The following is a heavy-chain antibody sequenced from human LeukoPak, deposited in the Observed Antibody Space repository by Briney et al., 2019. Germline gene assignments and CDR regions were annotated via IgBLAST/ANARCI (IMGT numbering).Heavy chain of an antibody. V-gene: IGHV3-21*01. CDR2: ISSSSSYI. CDR3: ARGGIAAAGAYFDY. CDR1: GFTFSSYS. D-gene: IGHD6-13*01. Sequence: NPGGSLRLSCAASGFTFSSYSMNWVHQAPGKGLEWVSSISSSSSYIYYADSVKGRFTISRDNAKNSLYLQMNSLRAEDTAVYYCARGGIAAAGAYFDYWGQGTLVTVSS. J-gene: IGHJ4*02.